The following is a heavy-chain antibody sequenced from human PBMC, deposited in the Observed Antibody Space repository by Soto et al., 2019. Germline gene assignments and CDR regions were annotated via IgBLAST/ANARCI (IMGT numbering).Heavy chain of an antibody. CDR1: GFTFSSYK. Sequence: EVQLVESGGGLVKPGGSLRLSCAGSGFTFSSYKINWVRQAPGKGLEWVSSIGSSDIYTYYADSLKGRLIISRDNANNSVYLQINSLRAEDTAVYYCARDQVGMDVWGQETPVTVSS. J-gene: IGHJ6*02. CDR2: IGSSDIYT. V-gene: IGHV3-21*02. CDR3: ARDQVGMDV.